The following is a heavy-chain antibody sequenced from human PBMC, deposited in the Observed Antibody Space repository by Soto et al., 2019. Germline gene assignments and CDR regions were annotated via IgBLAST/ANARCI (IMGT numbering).Heavy chain of an antibody. CDR2: ISWNSGSI. Sequence: LRLSCAASGFTFDDYAMHWVRQAPGKGLEWVSGISWNSGSIGYADSVKGRFTISRDNAKNSLYLQMNSLRAEDTALYYCAKDLGDTIFGVVIDYWGQGTLVTVSS. D-gene: IGHD3-3*01. V-gene: IGHV3-9*01. J-gene: IGHJ4*02. CDR3: AKDLGDTIFGVVIDY. CDR1: GFTFDDYA.